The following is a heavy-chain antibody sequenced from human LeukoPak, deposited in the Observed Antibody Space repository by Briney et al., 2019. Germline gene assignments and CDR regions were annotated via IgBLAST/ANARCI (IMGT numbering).Heavy chain of an antibody. V-gene: IGHV3-64*01. CDR3: ASSILLWFPFDY. CDR2: ISSNGGST. J-gene: IGHJ4*02. D-gene: IGHD3-10*01. CDR1: GFTFSSYA. Sequence: GGSLRLSCAASGFTFSSYAIHWVRQAPGKGLEYVSAISSNGGSTYYANSVKGRFTISRDNSKNTLYLQMGSLRAEDMAVYYCASSILLWFPFDYWGQGTLVTVSS.